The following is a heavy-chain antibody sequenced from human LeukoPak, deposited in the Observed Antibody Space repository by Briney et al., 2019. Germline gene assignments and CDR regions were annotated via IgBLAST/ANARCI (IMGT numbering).Heavy chain of an antibody. CDR2: IYYSGSA. CDR1: GGSISSYY. V-gene: IGHV4-59*01. CDR3: ARVSNIVVVPAPGYFDL. D-gene: IGHD2-2*01. J-gene: IGHJ2*01. Sequence: SETLSLTCTVSGGSISSYYWSWIRQPPGKGLEWIGYIYYSGSANYNPSLKSRVTISVDTSKNQFSLKLSSVTAADTAVYYCARVSNIVVVPAPGYFDLWGRGTLVTVSS.